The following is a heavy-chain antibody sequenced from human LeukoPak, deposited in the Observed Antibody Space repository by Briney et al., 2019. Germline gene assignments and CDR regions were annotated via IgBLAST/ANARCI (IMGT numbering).Heavy chain of an antibody. J-gene: IGHJ5*02. Sequence: SETRSLTCTVSGDSISSHYWNWIRQPPGKGLEWIGGVHYSGITYYNPSLKSRVAISVDTSKKQFSLILNSVTAADTAVYYCARDTYDYYFNPWGQGTLVTVSS. V-gene: IGHV4-59*11. CDR1: GDSISSHY. CDR2: VHYSGIT. D-gene: IGHD5-12*01. CDR3: ARDTYDYYFNP.